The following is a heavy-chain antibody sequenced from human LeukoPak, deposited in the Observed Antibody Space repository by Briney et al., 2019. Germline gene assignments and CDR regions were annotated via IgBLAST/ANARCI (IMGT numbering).Heavy chain of an antibody. Sequence: GESLKISCKGSGYSFTSYWIGWVRQMPGKGLEWMGIIYPGDSDTRYSPSFQGQVTISADKSISTAYLQWSSLKASDTAMYYCARRNDFWSGYPTRWFDPWGQGILVTVSS. CDR1: GYSFTSYW. D-gene: IGHD3-3*01. V-gene: IGHV5-51*01. CDR2: IYPGDSDT. J-gene: IGHJ5*02. CDR3: ARRNDFWSGYPTRWFDP.